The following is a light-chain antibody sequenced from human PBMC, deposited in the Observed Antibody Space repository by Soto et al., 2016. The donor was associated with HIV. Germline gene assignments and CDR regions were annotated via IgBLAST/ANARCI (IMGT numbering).Light chain of an antibody. CDR2: FYG. J-gene: IGLJ3*02. V-gene: IGLV3-21*01. Sequence: SYLLTQPPSVSVAPGKTATFTCGGYNIGSRAVHWYQQKTGQAPVLVVRFYGDRPSAIPERFSVSDSGNTAILTISAVEAGDEADYYCQVWDTSSDWVFGGGTKLTVL. CDR1: NIGSRA. CDR3: QVWDTSSDWV.